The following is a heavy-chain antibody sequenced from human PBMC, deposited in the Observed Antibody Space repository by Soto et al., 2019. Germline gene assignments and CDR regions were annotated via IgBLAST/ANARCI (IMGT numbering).Heavy chain of an antibody. V-gene: IGHV4-59*01. CDR2: IHHTGST. CDR1: GASISTSY. J-gene: IGHJ4*02. D-gene: IGHD3-3*01. CDR3: ARANFCSGYYCHQSFDD. Sequence: PSETLSLTCTVSGASISTSYWSWIRQSSQRGLEWIGYIHHTGSTSSHPALRRRVTMSVDTSKNQISLKLTSVTAEDTAVYFCARANFCSGYYCHQSFDDWGPGTLVTVSS.